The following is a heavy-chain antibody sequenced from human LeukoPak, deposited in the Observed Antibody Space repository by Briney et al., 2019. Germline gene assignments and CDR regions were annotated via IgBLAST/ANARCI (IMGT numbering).Heavy chain of an antibody. CDR3: AKSWQYSKTWVDY. CDR2: IIGDGGST. J-gene: IGHJ4*02. Sequence: GGSLRLSCAASGFTFNSCAMSGVRQAPGKGVEWGSGIIGDGGSTYYADSVKGRFTICRDNSKNSLYVQMNSLRAEDTAVYYCAKSWQYSKTWVDYWGQGTLVTVSS. D-gene: IGHD6-6*01. V-gene: IGHV3-23*01. CDR1: GFTFNSCA.